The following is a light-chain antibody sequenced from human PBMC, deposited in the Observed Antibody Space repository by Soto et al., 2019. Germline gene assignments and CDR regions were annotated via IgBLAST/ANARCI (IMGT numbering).Light chain of an antibody. Sequence: QPASVSGSPGQSITISCTGTSSDVGGYNYVSWYQQHPGKAPKLMIYDVSNRPSGVSNRFSGSKSGNTASLTISGLQAEDEADYYCSSYTSSSTLEWVFGGGTKLTVL. CDR1: SSDVGGYNY. CDR3: SSYTSSSTLEWV. J-gene: IGLJ3*02. V-gene: IGLV2-14*01. CDR2: DVS.